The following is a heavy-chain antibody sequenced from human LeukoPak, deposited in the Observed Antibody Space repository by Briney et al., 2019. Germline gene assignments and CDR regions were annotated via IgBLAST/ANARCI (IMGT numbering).Heavy chain of an antibody. CDR2: IIPILSMT. CDR3: VRGGGGGVDY. CDR1: GGTFSNYG. J-gene: IGHJ4*02. D-gene: IGHD2-21*01. V-gene: IGHV1-69*04. Sequence: VASVKVSCKASGGTFSNYGISWVRQAPGQGLEWMGRIIPILSMTNYAQKFQDRVTVTADKSTSTAYMELSSLRSEDTAVYYCVRGGGGGVDYWGQGTLVTVSS.